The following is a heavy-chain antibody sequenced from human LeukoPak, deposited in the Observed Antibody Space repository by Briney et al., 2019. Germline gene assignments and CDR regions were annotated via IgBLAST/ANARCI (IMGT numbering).Heavy chain of an antibody. CDR3: ARMTTGHDY. J-gene: IGHJ4*02. V-gene: IGHV4-34*01. D-gene: IGHD4-17*01. Sequence: SETLSLTCAVSGVSFDDYYWAWVRQTPGKGLEWIGEINHSGYTNDSPSLKSRVTLSIDTSRKQFSLNLRSVTVADAGTYYCARMTTGHDYWGQGTLVTVSS. CDR2: INHSGYT. CDR1: GVSFDDYY.